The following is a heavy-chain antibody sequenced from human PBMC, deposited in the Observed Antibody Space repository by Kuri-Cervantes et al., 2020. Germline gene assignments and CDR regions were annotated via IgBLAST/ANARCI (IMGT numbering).Heavy chain of an antibody. Sequence: GGSLRLSCAASGFTFSSYGMHWVRQAPGKGLEWVAVISYDGTNKYYADSVKGRFTISRDNSQNTLYLQMNSLRPDDTAVYYCARALGKEGGYDFGFEYWGQGALVTVS. CDR3: ARALGKEGGYDFGFEY. CDR2: ISYDGTNK. J-gene: IGHJ4*02. V-gene: IGHV3-30*03. CDR1: GFTFSSYG. D-gene: IGHD5-12*01.